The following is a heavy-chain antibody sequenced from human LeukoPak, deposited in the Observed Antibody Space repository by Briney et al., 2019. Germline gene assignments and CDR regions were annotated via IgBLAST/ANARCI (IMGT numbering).Heavy chain of an antibody. CDR1: GFTFSSCA. D-gene: IGHD2-15*01. CDR3: AKDREAVGYCSGGSCATDY. Sequence: PGGSLRLSCAASGFTFSSCAMSWVRQAPGKGLEWVSAISGSGGSTYYADSVKGRFTISRDSSKNTLYLQMNSLRAEDTAVYYCAKDREAVGYCSGGSCATDYWGQGTLVTVSS. V-gene: IGHV3-23*01. J-gene: IGHJ4*02. CDR2: ISGSGGST.